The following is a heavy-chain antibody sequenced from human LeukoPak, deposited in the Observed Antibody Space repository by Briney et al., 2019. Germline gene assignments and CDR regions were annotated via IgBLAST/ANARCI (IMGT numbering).Heavy chain of an antibody. J-gene: IGHJ1*01. CDR1: GFTFDDYT. V-gene: IGHV3-43*01. CDR3: ASSGSYFILHH. CDR2: ISWDGSST. Sequence: GGSLRLSCAASGFTFDDYTMHWVRQAPGKGLEWVSLISWDGSSTYYADSVKGRFTISRDNSKSSLYLQMNSLRTEDTALYYCASSGSYFILHHWGQGTLVTVSS. D-gene: IGHD3-10*01.